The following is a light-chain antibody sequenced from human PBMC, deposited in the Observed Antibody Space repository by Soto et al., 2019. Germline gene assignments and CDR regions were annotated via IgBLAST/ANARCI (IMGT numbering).Light chain of an antibody. CDR3: ISYAGSNV. V-gene: IGLV2-8*01. J-gene: IGLJ1*01. CDR1: SSDVGGYNY. Sequence: QSALTQPPSASGSPGQSVTISCTGTSSDVGGYNYVSWYQQHPGKAPKLMIYEVSKRPSGVPDRFSGSKSGNTASLTVSGLQAEDEADYYCISYAGSNVFGTGTKVTVL. CDR2: EVS.